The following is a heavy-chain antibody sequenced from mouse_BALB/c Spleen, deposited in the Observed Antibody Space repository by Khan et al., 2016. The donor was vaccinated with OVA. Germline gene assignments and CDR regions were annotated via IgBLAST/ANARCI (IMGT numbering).Heavy chain of an antibody. Sequence: QIQLVQSGPELKKPGETVKISCKASGYTFTDYSMNWVKQAPGKGLKWMGWINTETGEPTYADDFKGRFAFSLETSASTAYLQINNLKIEDTATCFGAGRRHCYFDVWGAGTTVTVSS. CDR2: INTETGEP. V-gene: IGHV9-2-1*01. CDR3: AGRRHCYFDV. CDR1: GYTFTDYS. J-gene: IGHJ1*01.